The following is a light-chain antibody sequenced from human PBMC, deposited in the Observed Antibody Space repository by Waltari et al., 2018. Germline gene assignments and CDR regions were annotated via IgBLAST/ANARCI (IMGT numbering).Light chain of an antibody. Sequence: DIVVTQSPPSPPVTPGELASIACRASQSLLHRKGNNDLDWYLQRLGQSAQLLVYLGSNRASGVPDRFRGSGSGTDFTLRISRVEAEDVGVYYGMQSLQTLWMLGPGTKVEIK. V-gene: IGKV2-28*01. J-gene: IGKJ1*01. CDR3: MQSLQTLWM. CDR1: QSLLHRKGNND. CDR2: LGS.